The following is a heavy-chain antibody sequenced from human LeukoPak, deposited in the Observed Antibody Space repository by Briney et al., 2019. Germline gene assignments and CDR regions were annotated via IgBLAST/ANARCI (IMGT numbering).Heavy chain of an antibody. CDR1: GFTFSSYG. Sequence: PGGSLRLSCAASGFTFSSYGMSWVRQAPGKGLEWVSGLTSGGGSPYYTDSVKGRFTVSRDNSKNTLYLQMNSLRAEDTALYYCARRTTSSYWYFDLWGRGTLVTVSS. CDR2: LTSGGGSP. CDR3: ARRTTSSYWYFDL. J-gene: IGHJ2*01. V-gene: IGHV3-23*01. D-gene: IGHD1-7*01.